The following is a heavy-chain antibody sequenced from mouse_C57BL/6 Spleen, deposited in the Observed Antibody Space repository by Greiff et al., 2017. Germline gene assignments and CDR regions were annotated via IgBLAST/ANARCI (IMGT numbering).Heavy chain of an antibody. CDR2: INPNNGGT. CDR1: GYTFTDYN. V-gene: IGHV1-18*01. Sequence: EVQLQQSGPELVKPGASVKIPCKASGYTFTDYNMDWVKQSHGKSLEWIGDINPNNGGTIYNQKFKGKATLTVDKSSSTAYMELRSLTSEDTAVYYCARIPYGSSYGYAMDYWGQGTSVTVSS. D-gene: IGHD1-1*01. J-gene: IGHJ4*01. CDR3: ARIPYGSSYGYAMDY.